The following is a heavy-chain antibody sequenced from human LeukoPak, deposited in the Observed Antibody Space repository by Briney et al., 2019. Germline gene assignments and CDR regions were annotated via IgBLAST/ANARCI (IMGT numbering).Heavy chain of an antibody. CDR2: ISGSGGST. CDR3: AKEEVVVVAATRFDY. J-gene: IGHJ4*02. Sequence: GGSLRLSCAASGFTLSSYAMSWVRQAPGKGLEWVSAISGSGGSTYYADSVKGRFTISRDNSKNTLYLQMNSLSAEDTAVYYCAKEEVVVVAATRFDYWGQGTLVTVSS. V-gene: IGHV3-23*01. CDR1: GFTLSSYA. D-gene: IGHD2-15*01.